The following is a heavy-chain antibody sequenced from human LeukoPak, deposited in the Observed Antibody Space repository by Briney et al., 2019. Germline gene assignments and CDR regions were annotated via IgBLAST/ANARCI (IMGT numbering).Heavy chain of an antibody. J-gene: IGHJ4*02. V-gene: IGHV4-38-2*02. CDR2: IHHSGST. Sequence: SETLSLTCIVSGYSISSGYYWGWIRQPPGKGLEWIGNIHHSGSTYYNPSLKSRVTISVDTSKNQLSLKLSSVTAADTAVYYCARLPIVVVPASGFDYWGQGTLVTVSS. D-gene: IGHD2-2*01. CDR1: GYSISSGYY. CDR3: ARLPIVVVPASGFDY.